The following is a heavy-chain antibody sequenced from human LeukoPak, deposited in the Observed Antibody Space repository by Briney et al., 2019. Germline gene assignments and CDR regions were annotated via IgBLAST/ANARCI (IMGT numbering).Heavy chain of an antibody. CDR2: IKHDGGET. J-gene: IGHJ4*02. CDR3: TRSGIYSSAWSDY. CDR1: GFTFSNYW. Sequence: GGSLSLSCVASGFTFSNYWMSWVRQAPGKGLEWVANIKHDGGETYYVESVRGRFTISRDNAKNAVFLQMNSLRDEDTAVYYCTRSGIYSSAWSDYWGQGTLISVSS. V-gene: IGHV3-7*01. D-gene: IGHD6-19*01.